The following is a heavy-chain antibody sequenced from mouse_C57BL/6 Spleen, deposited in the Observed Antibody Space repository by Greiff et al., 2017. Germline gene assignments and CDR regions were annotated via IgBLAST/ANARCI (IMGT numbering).Heavy chain of an antibody. CDR2: IYPRDGST. D-gene: IGHD2-5*01. CDR3: AVYRNYDCFDY. Sequence: QVQLKESGPELVKPGASVKLSCKASGYTFTSYDINWVKQRPGQGLEWIGWIYPRDGSTKYNEKFKGKATLTVDTSSSTAYMELHSLTSEDAAVYFCAVYRNYDCFDYWGQGTTLTVSS. CDR1: GYTFTSYD. J-gene: IGHJ2*01. V-gene: IGHV1-85*01.